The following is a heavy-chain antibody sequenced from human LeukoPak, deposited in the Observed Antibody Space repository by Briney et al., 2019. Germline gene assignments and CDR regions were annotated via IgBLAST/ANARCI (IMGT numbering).Heavy chain of an antibody. Sequence: ASVKVSCKAPGYTFTGYYIHWVRQAPGQGLEWMGWIDPNSGGTDYAQKFQGRVTVTRDTSISTAYMELSRLRSDDTAVHYCARDKSSSWYGGVDHWGQGTLVTVSS. CDR1: GYTFTGYY. V-gene: IGHV1-2*02. CDR2: IDPNSGGT. J-gene: IGHJ4*02. CDR3: ARDKSSSWYGGVDH. D-gene: IGHD6-13*01.